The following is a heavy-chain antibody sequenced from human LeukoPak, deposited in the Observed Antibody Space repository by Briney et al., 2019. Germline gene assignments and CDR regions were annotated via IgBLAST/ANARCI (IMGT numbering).Heavy chain of an antibody. CDR3: ARDRGVVIPFDY. D-gene: IGHD2-2*01. J-gene: IGHJ4*02. Sequence: KPSQTLSLTCTVSGGSIGSGDYYWNWIRHPPGKGLEGIGYIYDSGETYYNPSLKSRVIISLDTSKNQFYLRLSSVTASDTAVYYCARDRGVVIPFDYWGQGTLVTVSS. V-gene: IGHV4-30-4*08. CDR1: GGSIGSGDYY. CDR2: IYDSGET.